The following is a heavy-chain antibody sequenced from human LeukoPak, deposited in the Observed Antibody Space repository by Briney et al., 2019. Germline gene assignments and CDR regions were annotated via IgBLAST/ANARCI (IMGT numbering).Heavy chain of an antibody. V-gene: IGHV4-34*01. CDR2: INHSGST. CDR1: GGSFSGYY. D-gene: IGHD3-9*01. J-gene: IGHJ6*03. Sequence: PSETLSLTCAVYGGSFSGYYWSWIRQPPGKGLEWIGEINHSGSTNYNPSLKSRVTISVDTSKNQFSLKLSSVTAADTAVYYCARGARTPKPIPENYDILTGSHYYYYCMDVWGKGTTVTVSS. CDR3: ARGARTPKPIPENYDILTGSHYYYYCMDV.